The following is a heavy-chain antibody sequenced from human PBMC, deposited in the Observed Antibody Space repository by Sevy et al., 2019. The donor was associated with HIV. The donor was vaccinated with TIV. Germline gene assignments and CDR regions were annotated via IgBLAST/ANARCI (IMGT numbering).Heavy chain of an antibody. Sequence: SETLSLTCTVSGGSISSSSYYWGWIRQPPGKGLEWIGSIYYSGSTYYNPSLKSRVTISVDTSKNQFSLKLGSVTAADTAVYYCAKDIVVVVAARSLYYYGMDVWGQGTTVTVSS. CDR1: GGSISSSSYY. CDR2: IYYSGST. D-gene: IGHD2-15*01. CDR3: AKDIVVVVAARSLYYYGMDV. V-gene: IGHV4-39*02. J-gene: IGHJ6*02.